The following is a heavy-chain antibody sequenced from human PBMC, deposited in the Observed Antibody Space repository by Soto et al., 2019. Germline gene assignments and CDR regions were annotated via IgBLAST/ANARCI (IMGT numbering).Heavy chain of an antibody. D-gene: IGHD1-1*01. CDR3: ARPVQLKRRIAYYLDS. CDR2: MNPNSGGT. J-gene: IGHJ4*02. Sequence: QAQLVQSGAEVKKPGASVKVSCKAFGYTFTGYDIPWVRQAPGQGLEWVGWMNPNSGGTNYSQKFQGRVTITRYTSSSTAYMELSRLRSDDTAVYYCARPVQLKRRIAYYLDSWGQATLGTFSS. CDR1: GYTFTGYD. V-gene: IGHV1-2*02.